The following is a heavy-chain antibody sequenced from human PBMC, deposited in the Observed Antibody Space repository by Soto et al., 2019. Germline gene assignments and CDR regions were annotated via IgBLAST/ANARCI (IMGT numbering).Heavy chain of an antibody. CDR3: ARDLGIVVVPAAMPPGY. Sequence: GSLRLSCAASGFTFSSYSMNWVRQAPGKGLEWVSYISSSSSTIYYADSVKGRFTISRDNAKNSLYLQMNSLRAEDTAVYYCARDLGIVVVPAAMPPGYWGQGTLVTVSS. D-gene: IGHD2-2*03. V-gene: IGHV3-48*01. CDR1: GFTFSSYS. CDR2: ISSSSSTI. J-gene: IGHJ4*02.